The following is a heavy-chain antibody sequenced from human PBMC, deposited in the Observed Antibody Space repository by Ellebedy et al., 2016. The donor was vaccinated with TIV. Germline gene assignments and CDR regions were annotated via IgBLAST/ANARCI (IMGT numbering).Heavy chain of an antibody. D-gene: IGHD5-18*01. V-gene: IGHV1-18*01. CDR2: ISPYDGNT. J-gene: IGHJ4*02. CDR1: GYTFTTYA. Sequence: AASVKVSCKASGYTFTTYAITWVRQAPGQGLEWMGRISPYDGNTNYAQELQGRVTMTTDTSTNTADMELSSLRSDDTAVYYCARDLTAMDTMTYWGQGTLVTFSS. CDR3: ARDLTAMDTMTY.